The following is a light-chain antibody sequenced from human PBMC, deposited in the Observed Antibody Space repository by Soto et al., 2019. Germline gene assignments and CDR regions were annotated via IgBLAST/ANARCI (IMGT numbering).Light chain of an antibody. V-gene: IGLV2-14*01. CDR3: SSYTSSSTLVL. Sequence: QSVLTQPASVSGSPGQSITISCTGTSSDVGGYNYVSWYQQHPGKAPKLMIYDVSNRPSGVSNRFSGSKSGNTASLTISGLEGEDEAVYYCSSYTSSSTLVLFGGGTKLTVL. J-gene: IGLJ2*01. CDR2: DVS. CDR1: SSDVGGYNY.